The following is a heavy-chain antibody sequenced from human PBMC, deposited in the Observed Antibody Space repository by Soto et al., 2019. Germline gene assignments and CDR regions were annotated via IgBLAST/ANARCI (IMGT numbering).Heavy chain of an antibody. CDR3: ATLPPRIVVVMTDLPT. J-gene: IGHJ5*02. D-gene: IGHD2-15*01. CDR2: IYHTGTT. CDR1: GASISSTYW. Sequence: QLRESGPGLVKPSGTLSLTCFVSGASISSTYWWSWVRQTPGKRLEWIGRIYHTGTTSYTPSLKNRVTISLDTSNNQFSLRLTSMTAADTAVYYCATLPPRIVVVMTDLPTWGQGTLVTVSS. V-gene: IGHV4-4*02.